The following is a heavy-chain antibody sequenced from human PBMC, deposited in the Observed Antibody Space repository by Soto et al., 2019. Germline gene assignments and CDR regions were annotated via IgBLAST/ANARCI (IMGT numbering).Heavy chain of an antibody. CDR2: ISAYSGNT. CDR1: GYTFTSYG. J-gene: IGHJ3*02. CDR3: TADPPNEENDAFDI. D-gene: IGHD1-1*01. Sequence: ASVKVSCKASGYTFTSYGISWVRQAPGQGLEWMGWISAYSGNTNYAQKLQGRVTMTTDTSTNTAYMELGSLRSDDTAVYYCTADPPNEENDAFDIWGQGTMVTVSS. V-gene: IGHV1-18*01.